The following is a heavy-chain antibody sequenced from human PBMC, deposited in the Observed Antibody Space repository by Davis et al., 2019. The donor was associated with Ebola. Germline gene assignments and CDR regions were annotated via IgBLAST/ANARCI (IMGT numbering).Heavy chain of an antibody. J-gene: IGHJ4*02. Sequence: PGGSPRLSCAVSGFTFSSSWMTWVRLVPGKGLEWVGNIRQDGSEKQYVGSVAGRFTISRDNAKNSLYLQMNSLRVEDTGVYYCTRFSRGDLENYWGQGTLVTVSS. CDR2: IRQDGSEK. CDR3: TRFSRGDLENY. CDR1: GFTFSSSW. D-gene: IGHD1-1*01. V-gene: IGHV3-7*01.